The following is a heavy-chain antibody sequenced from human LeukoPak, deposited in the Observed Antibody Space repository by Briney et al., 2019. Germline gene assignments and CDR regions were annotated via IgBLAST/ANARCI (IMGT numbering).Heavy chain of an antibody. CDR2: ISYDGSNK. D-gene: IGHD2-2*01. V-gene: IGHV3-30*18. CDR3: AKDSIGYCSSTSCHGGDY. CDR1: GFTFSSYG. J-gene: IGHJ4*02. Sequence: GGSLRLSCAASGFTFSSYGIHWVRQAPGKGLEWVAVISYDGSNKYYADSVKGRFTISRDNSKNTLYLQMNSLRAEDTAVYYCAKDSIGYCSSTSCHGGDYWGQGTLVTVSS.